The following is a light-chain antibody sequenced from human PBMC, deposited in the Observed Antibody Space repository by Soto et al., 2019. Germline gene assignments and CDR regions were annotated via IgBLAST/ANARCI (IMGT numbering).Light chain of an antibody. J-gene: IGKJ2*02. V-gene: IGKV3-20*01. CDR2: GAS. CDR1: QSVSSSY. CDR3: QQYTVSPST. Sequence: EIVLTQSPGTLSLSPGERATLSCRASQSVSSSYLAWYQQKPGQAPRLLIFGASRRATGIPDRFSGSGSGTYFTLTISRREPEDFAFYYCQQYTVSPSTFGQGTKLEMK.